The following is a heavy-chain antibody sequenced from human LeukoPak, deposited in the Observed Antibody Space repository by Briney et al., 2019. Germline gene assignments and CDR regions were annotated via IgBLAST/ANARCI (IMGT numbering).Heavy chain of an antibody. D-gene: IGHD2-15*01. CDR2: INHSGST. CDR3: VRDVAYCSGGSCSDY. CDR1: GGSYSGYY. V-gene: IGHV4-34*01. Sequence: PSETLSLTCAVYGGSYSGYYWSWIRQPPGKGLEWIGEINHSGSTNYNPSLKSRVTISVDTSKNQFSLKLSSVTAADTAVYYCVRDVAYCSGGSCSDYWGQGTLVTVSS. J-gene: IGHJ4*02.